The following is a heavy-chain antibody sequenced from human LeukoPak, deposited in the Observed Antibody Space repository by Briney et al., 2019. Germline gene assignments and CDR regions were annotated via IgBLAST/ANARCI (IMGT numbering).Heavy chain of an antibody. CDR2: INPSGGST. V-gene: IGHV1-46*01. J-gene: IGHJ3*02. D-gene: IGHD6-19*01. CDR1: GYTFTSYY. CDR3: ARAWGYSSGWLDAFDI. Sequence: ASVKVSCKASGYTFTSYYVHWVRQAPGQGLEWMGIINPSGGSTSYAQKFQGRVTMTRDTSTSTVYMELSSLRSEDTAVYYCARAWGYSSGWLDAFDIWGQGTMVTVSS.